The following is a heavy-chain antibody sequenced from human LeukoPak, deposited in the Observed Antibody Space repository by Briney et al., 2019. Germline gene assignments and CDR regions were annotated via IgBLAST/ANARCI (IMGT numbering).Heavy chain of an antibody. CDR1: GYSISSGYY. CDR2: IYHSGST. D-gene: IGHD4-23*01. Sequence: PSETLSLTCTVSGYSISSGYYWGWIRQPPGKGLEWIGSIYHSGSTYYNPSLKSRVTISVDTSKNQFSLKLSSVAAADTAVYYCARQAYGGNSWGFDYWGQGTLVTVSS. V-gene: IGHV4-38-2*02. CDR3: ARQAYGGNSWGFDY. J-gene: IGHJ4*02.